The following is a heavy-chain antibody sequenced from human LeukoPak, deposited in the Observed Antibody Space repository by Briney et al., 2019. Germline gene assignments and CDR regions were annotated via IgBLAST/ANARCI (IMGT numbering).Heavy chain of an antibody. J-gene: IGHJ6*03. CDR2: IYYSGST. V-gene: IGHV4-59*01. CDR3: ARGSHYYYYMDV. D-gene: IGHD2-15*01. Sequence: SETLSLTCTVSGGYISSYYWSWIRQPPGKGLEWIGYIYYSGSTNYNPSLKSRVTISVDTSKNQFSLKLSSVTAADTAVYYCARGSHYYYYMDVWGKGTTVTVSS. CDR1: GGYISSYY.